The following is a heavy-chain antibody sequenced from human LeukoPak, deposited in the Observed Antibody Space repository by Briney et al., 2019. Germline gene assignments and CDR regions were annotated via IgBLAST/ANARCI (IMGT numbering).Heavy chain of an antibody. Sequence: SETLSLTRTVSGGSISSYYWSWIRQPPGKGLEWIGYIYYSGSTNYNPSLKSRVTISVDTSKNQFSLKLSSVTAADTAVYYCARDGGDLDIWGQGTMVTVSS. CDR3: ARDGGDLDI. V-gene: IGHV4-59*01. J-gene: IGHJ3*02. CDR1: GGSISSYY. D-gene: IGHD3-16*01. CDR2: IYYSGST.